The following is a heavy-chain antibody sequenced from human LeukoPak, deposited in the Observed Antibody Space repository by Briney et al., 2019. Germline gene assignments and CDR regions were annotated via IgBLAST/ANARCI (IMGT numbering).Heavy chain of an antibody. CDR2: IYSGGST. Sequence: PGGSLRLSCAASGFTVSSNYMSWVRQAPGKGLEWVSVIYSGGSTYYADSVKGRFTISRDNSKNTLYLQMNSLRAEDTAVYYCARSSTVTTSYYYYGMDVWGQGTTVTVSS. J-gene: IGHJ6*02. CDR1: GFTVSSNY. CDR3: ARSSTVTTSYYYYGMDV. V-gene: IGHV3-66*01. D-gene: IGHD4-17*01.